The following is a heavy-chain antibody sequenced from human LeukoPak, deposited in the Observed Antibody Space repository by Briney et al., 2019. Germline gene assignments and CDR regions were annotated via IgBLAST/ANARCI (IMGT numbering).Heavy chain of an antibody. V-gene: IGHV4-59*08. Sequence: SETLSLTCTVSGGSISSYYWSWIRQPPGKGLEWIGYIYYSGSTNYNPSLKSRVTISVDTSKNQFSLKLSSVTAADTAVYYCARSATRGVPNWSDPWGQGTLVTVSS. D-gene: IGHD1-14*01. J-gene: IGHJ5*02. CDR1: GGSISSYY. CDR3: ARSATRGVPNWSDP. CDR2: IYYSGST.